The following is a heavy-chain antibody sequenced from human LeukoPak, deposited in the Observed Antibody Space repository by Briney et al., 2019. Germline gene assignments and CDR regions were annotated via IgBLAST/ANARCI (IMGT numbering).Heavy chain of an antibody. V-gene: IGHV5-51*01. Sequence: GESLKISCKGSGYSFTSYWIAWVRQMPGKGLEWLGVFFPADSNTRYSPSFQGLVTISADKSISTTYLQWSSLKASDSAMYYCARQLKSAPTLPTIAWGLWGQGTLVTVSS. CDR3: ARQLKSAPTLPTIAWGL. J-gene: IGHJ4*02. CDR1: GYSFTSYW. D-gene: IGHD5-12*01. CDR2: FFPADSNT.